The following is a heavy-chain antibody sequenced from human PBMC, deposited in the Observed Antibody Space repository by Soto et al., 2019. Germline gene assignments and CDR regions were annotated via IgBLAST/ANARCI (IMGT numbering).Heavy chain of an antibody. Sequence: PGGSLRLSCAASGFTFSSYSMNWVRQAPGKGLEWVSSISSSSSYIYYADSVKGRFTISRDNAKNSLYLQMNSLRAEDTAVYYCARDPRLPRLADRGVIVDYWGQGTLVTVSS. CDR1: GFTFSSYS. CDR2: ISSSSSYI. D-gene: IGHD3-10*01. CDR3: ARDPRLPRLADRGVIVDY. V-gene: IGHV3-21*01. J-gene: IGHJ4*02.